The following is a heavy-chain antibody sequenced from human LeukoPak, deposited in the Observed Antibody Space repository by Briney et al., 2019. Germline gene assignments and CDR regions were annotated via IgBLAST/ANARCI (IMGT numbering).Heavy chain of an antibody. Sequence: GGSLRLSCVASGFTFSNYGMNWVRQAPGKGLEWVSGIVGSGVTTYYADSVKGRFTISRDNAKNSLYLQMNSLRAEDTAVYYCARDQRSGWYGTFDYWGQGTLVTVSS. CDR2: IVGSGVTT. D-gene: IGHD6-19*01. CDR3: ARDQRSGWYGTFDY. J-gene: IGHJ4*02. V-gene: IGHV3-48*04. CDR1: GFTFSNYG.